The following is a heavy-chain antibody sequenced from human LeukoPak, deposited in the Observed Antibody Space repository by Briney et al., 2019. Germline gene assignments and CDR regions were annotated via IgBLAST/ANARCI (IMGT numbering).Heavy chain of an antibody. Sequence: ASVKVSCKASGYTFTSYYIHLVRQAPGQGLEWMGIINPSGGSTSYAQKFRDGLTMTRDTSTSTLYMELSSLRSEDTAVYYCAREPPPSYSGGREYYFDSWGQGTLVTVSS. D-gene: IGHD1-26*01. CDR2: INPSGGST. V-gene: IGHV1-46*01. J-gene: IGHJ4*02. CDR1: GYTFTSYY. CDR3: AREPPPSYSGGREYYFDS.